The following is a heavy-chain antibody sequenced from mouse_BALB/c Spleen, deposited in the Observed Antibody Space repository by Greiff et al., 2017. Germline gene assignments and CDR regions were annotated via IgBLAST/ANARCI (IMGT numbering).Heavy chain of an antibody. Sequence: EVKLVESGGGLVQPGGSLKLSCAASGFTFSSYTMSWVRQTPEKRLEWVAYISNGGGSTYYPDTVKGRFTISRDNAKNTLYLQMSSLKSEDTAMYYCARRGDDYDGFAYWGQGTLVTVSA. D-gene: IGHD2-4*01. J-gene: IGHJ3*01. CDR1: GFTFSSYT. CDR3: ARRGDDYDGFAY. V-gene: IGHV5-12-2*01. CDR2: ISNGGGST.